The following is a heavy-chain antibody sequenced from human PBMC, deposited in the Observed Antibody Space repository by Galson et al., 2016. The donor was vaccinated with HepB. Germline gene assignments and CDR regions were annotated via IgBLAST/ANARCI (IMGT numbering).Heavy chain of an antibody. CDR2: INPKSGAT. D-gene: IGHD3-10*01. Sequence: SVKVSCKASGYTFIDYYIHWVRQAPGQGLEWMGWINPKSGATHYAQKFQGRVSMTRDTSISTAYMELSRLTSDDPALYYCARQGYQSGSGTKYYFDQWGQGTLVTASS. J-gene: IGHJ4*02. CDR3: ARQGYQSGSGTKYYFDQ. CDR1: GYTFIDYY. V-gene: IGHV1-2*02.